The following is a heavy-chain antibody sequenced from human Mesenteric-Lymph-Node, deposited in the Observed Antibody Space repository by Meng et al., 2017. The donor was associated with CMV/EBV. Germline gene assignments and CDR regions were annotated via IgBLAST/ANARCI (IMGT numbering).Heavy chain of an antibody. CDR3: ARGFSHGQPTL. D-gene: IGHD6-13*01. V-gene: IGHV3-21*01. J-gene: IGHJ4*02. CDR2: ISSSSSYI. Sequence: GESLKISCAASGFTFSSYSMNWVRQALGKGLEWVSSISSSSSYIYYADSVKGRFTISRDNAKNSLYLQMNSLRAEDTAVYYCARGFSHGQPTLWGQGTLVTVSS. CDR1: GFTFSSYS.